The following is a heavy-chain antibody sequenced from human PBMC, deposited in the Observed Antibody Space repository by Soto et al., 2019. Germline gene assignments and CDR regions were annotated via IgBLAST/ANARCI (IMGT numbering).Heavy chain of an antibody. CDR2: IYYSGST. CDR3: ARAIGEIVVVVAASVLHFDY. Sequence: PSETLSLTCTVSGGSISSGGYYWSWIRQHPGKGLELIGFIYYSGSTFYNPSLKSRVTISVDTSKNQFSLKLSSVTAADTAVYYCARAIGEIVVVVAASVLHFDYWGQGTQVTVSS. D-gene: IGHD2-15*01. CDR1: GGSISSGGYY. V-gene: IGHV4-31*03. J-gene: IGHJ4*02.